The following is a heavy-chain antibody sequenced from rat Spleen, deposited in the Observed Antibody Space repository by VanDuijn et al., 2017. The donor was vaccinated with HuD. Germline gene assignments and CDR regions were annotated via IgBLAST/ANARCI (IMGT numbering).Heavy chain of an antibody. D-gene: IGHD1-10*01. CDR1: YSIISSYR. J-gene: IGHJ4*01. V-gene: IGHV3-3*01. Sequence: YSIISSYRWNWIRKFPGNKLEWMGHINSAGTTTHNPSLKSRISITRDTSKNQFFLQVDSVSTEDTATYYCARSRYNNYVMDAWGQGASVTVSA. CDR2: INSAGTT. CDR3: ARSRYNNYVMDA.